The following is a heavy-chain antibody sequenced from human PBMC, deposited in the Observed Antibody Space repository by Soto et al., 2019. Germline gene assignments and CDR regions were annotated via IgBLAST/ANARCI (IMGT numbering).Heavy chain of an antibody. D-gene: IGHD6-13*01. V-gene: IGHV4-59*01. J-gene: IGHJ6*02. Sequence: PSETLSLTCTVSGGSISSYYWSWIRQPPGKGLEWIGYIYYSGSTNYNPSLKSRVTISVDTSKNQFSLKLSSVTAADTAVYYCARVGQQLDTYGMDVWGQGTTVTVSS. CDR1: GGSISSYY. CDR3: ARVGQQLDTYGMDV. CDR2: IYYSGST.